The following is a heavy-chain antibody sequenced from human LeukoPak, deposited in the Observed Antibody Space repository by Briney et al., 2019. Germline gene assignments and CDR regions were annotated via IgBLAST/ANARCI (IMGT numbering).Heavy chain of an antibody. CDR3: VRDSIIRRAGSNFDY. CDR1: GYTFTGYY. V-gene: IGHV1-2*02. D-gene: IGHD2/OR15-2a*01. J-gene: IGHJ4*02. Sequence: ASVKVSCKASGYTFTGYYMHWVRQAPGQGLEWMGWINPNSGGTNYAQKFQGRVTMTRDTSISTAYMELSSLTSDDTAVYYCVRDSIIRRAGSNFDYWGQGPLVTVSS. CDR2: INPNSGGT.